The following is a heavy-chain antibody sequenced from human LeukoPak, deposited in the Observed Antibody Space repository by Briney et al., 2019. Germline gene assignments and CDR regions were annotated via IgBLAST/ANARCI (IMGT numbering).Heavy chain of an antibody. J-gene: IGHJ4*02. CDR2: IKQDGSEK. CDR3: ARDPRSEYFDY. CDR1: GFTFSSYE. Sequence: GGSLRLSCAASGFTFSSYEVNWVRHAPGKGLERVANIKQDGSEKYYVDSVKGRFTISRDNAKNSLYLQMNSLRAEDTAVYYCARDPRSEYFDYWGQGTLVTVSS. V-gene: IGHV3-7*01.